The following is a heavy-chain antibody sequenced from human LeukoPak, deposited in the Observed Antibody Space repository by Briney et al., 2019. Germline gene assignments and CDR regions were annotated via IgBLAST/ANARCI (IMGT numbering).Heavy chain of an antibody. CDR3: ATYNTVWPVF. CDR1: GYTFSTYY. J-gene: IGHJ4*02. V-gene: IGHV5-51*01. D-gene: IGHD3-10*01. CDR2: IHPGGSDI. Sequence: ESLKISCAGYGYTFSTYYIGWVRQMPGKGLEWMAIIHPGGSDIRYSPSFQGQVTISADKYINTAYLQWTSLKASDTAMYYCATYNTVWPVFWGLGTLVTVSS.